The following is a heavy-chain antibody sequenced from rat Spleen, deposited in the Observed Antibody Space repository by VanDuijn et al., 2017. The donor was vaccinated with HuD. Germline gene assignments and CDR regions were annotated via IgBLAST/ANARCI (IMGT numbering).Heavy chain of an antibody. Sequence: QVQLKESGPGLVQPSQTLSLTCTVSGLSLNSISVTWIRQPPGKGLEWMGAIWSGGNTDYNSVIKSRLSISRDTSKSQVFLEMNSLQTEDTAMYFCAKGGFDYWGQGVMVTVSS. CDR2: IWSGGNT. V-gene: IGHV2-47*01. CDR1: GLSLNSIS. CDR3: AKGGFDY. J-gene: IGHJ2*01.